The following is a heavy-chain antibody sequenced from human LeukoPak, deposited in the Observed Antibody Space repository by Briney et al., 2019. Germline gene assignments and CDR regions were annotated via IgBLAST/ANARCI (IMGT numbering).Heavy chain of an antibody. CDR3: AMERWIQLWLLDYYYGMDV. J-gene: IGHJ6*02. V-gene: IGHV1-2*02. D-gene: IGHD5-18*01. CDR2: INPNSGGT. CDR1: GYTFTGYY. Sequence: ASVKVSCKASGYTFTGYYMHWVRQAPGQGLEWMGWINPNSGGTNYAQKFQGRVTMTRDTSISTAYMELSRLRSDDTAVYYCAMERWIQLWLLDYYYGMDVWGQGTTVTVSS.